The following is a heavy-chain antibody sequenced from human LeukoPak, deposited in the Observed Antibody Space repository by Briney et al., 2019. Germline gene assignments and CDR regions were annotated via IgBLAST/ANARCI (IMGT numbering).Heavy chain of an antibody. CDR1: GYTFTGYY. V-gene: IGHV1-2*02. D-gene: IGHD3-22*01. CDR3: AREFRPVYYDSSGYYPTDDFDY. Sequence: GASVKVSCKASGYTFTGYYMHWVRQAPGQGLEWMGWINPNSGGTNYAQKFQGRVTMTRDMSTSTVYMELSSLRSEDTAVYYCAREFRPVYYDSSGYYPTDDFDYWGQGTLVTVSS. J-gene: IGHJ4*02. CDR2: INPNSGGT.